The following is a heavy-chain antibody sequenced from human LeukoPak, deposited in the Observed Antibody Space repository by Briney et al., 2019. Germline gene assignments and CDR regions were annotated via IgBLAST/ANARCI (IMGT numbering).Heavy chain of an antibody. CDR1: GYAFTSNY. J-gene: IGHJ5*02. CDR3: ARDNSVRDEAWWFNP. D-gene: IGHD5-24*01. V-gene: IGHV1-46*01. Sequence: ASVKVSCKAFGYAFTSNYMHWVRQAPGQGPEWMGVISPSGGSTTYAQRFQGRVTLTRDMSTSTDYLELSSLRSEDTAVYYCARDNSVRDEAWWFNPWGQGTLVTVSS. CDR2: ISPSGGST.